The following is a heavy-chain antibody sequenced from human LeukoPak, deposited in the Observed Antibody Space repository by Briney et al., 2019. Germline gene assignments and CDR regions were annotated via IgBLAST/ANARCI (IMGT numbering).Heavy chain of an antibody. J-gene: IGHJ4*02. CDR3: ARDGYYYGSGSYYNVYYFDY. D-gene: IGHD3-10*01. Sequence: SETLSLTCTVSGGSISSSSYYWGWIRQPPGKGLEWIGSIYYSGSTYYNPSLKSRVTISVDTSKNQFSLKLSSVTAADTAVYYCARDGYYYGSGSYYNVYYFDYWGQGTLVTVSS. CDR2: IYYSGST. V-gene: IGHV4-39*07. CDR1: GGSISSSSYY.